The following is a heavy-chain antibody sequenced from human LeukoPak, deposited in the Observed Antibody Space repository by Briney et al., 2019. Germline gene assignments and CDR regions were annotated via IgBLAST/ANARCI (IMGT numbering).Heavy chain of an antibody. D-gene: IGHD2-8*01. CDR3: ARPRKWIDY. CDR2: ISGSGSTE. Sequence: GGSLRLSCAASGFTFSSYSMNWTRQAPGKGLECVSYISGSGSTEYYADSVRGRFTISRDNAKNSLYLQMNSLRAEDTAVYYCARPRKWIDYWGQGTLVTVSS. V-gene: IGHV3-48*04. J-gene: IGHJ4*02. CDR1: GFTFSSYS.